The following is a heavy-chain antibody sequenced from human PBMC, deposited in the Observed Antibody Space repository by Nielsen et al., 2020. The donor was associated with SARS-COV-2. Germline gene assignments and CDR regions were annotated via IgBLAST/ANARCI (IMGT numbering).Heavy chain of an antibody. CDR3: TRVIAAAGTGAFDS. V-gene: IGHV4-39*01. Sequence: SETLSLTCTVSGDSISNRNYYWGWIRQPPEKGLEWIGTIYYNGITYSNPSLKNRVTMSVDTSKNQFSLKVSSVTAADTAVYYCTRVIAAAGTGAFDSWGQGALVTVSS. CDR2: IYYNGIT. CDR1: GDSISNRNYY. J-gene: IGHJ4*02. D-gene: IGHD6-13*01.